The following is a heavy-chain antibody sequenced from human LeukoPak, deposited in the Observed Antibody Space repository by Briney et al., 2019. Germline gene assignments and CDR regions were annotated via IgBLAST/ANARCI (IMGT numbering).Heavy chain of an antibody. CDR3: ARAGYFDSSGFYAPDAFDI. D-gene: IGHD3-22*01. V-gene: IGHV3-53*01. CDR2: VYGGGTT. CDR1: GFTVRGDY. J-gene: IGHJ3*02. Sequence: GGSLRLSCVASGFTVRGDYMTWVRQAPGKGLEWVSFVYGGGTTYYEDSVKGRFTISRDSSKNTLFLQMNSLRVGDMAVYYCARAGYFDSSGFYAPDAFDIWGQGTVVTVSS.